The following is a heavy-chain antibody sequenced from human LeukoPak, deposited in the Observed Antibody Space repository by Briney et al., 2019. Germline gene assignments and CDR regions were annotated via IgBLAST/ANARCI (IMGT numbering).Heavy chain of an antibody. Sequence: PGGSLRLSCAVSGFTVSSNYMSWVRQAPGKGLEWVSVIFSGGSTYYADSVKGRFTISRDDSKNTLYLQMNSLRAEDTAVYYCARGRRDFDYWGQGTLVTVSS. CDR1: GFTVSSNY. V-gene: IGHV3-66*01. CDR2: IFSGGST. J-gene: IGHJ4*02. CDR3: ARGRRDFDY.